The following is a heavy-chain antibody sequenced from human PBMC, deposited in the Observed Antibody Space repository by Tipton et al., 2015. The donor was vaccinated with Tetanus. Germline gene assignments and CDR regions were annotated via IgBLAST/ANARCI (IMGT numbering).Heavy chain of an antibody. CDR2: INYSGST. CDR3: AGSQWLDGFIFDY. D-gene: IGHD6-19*01. J-gene: IGHJ4*02. CDR1: GGFGRGVYY. V-gene: IGHV4-31*03. Sequence: TLSLTCTVSGGFGRGVYYGSWIGQHPGKGLEWIAYINYSGSTYYNPSLESRLTVSLDTSKNQFFLKLSSVTAADTGVYYCAGSQWLDGFIFDYWGQGSLVTVAS.